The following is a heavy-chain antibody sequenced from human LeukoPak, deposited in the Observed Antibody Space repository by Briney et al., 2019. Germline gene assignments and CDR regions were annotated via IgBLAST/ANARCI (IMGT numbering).Heavy chain of an antibody. V-gene: IGHV3-21*01. J-gene: IGHJ4*02. CDR3: ARDPPGAHFDY. D-gene: IGHD7-27*01. CDR1: GFTFSSYS. CDR2: ISSSSSNI. Sequence: KAGGSLRLSCAASGFTFSSYSMNWVRQAPGKGLEWVSYISSSSSNIFYADSFKGRFTISRDNAQNSLYLQMNSLRVKDTAVYYCARDPPGAHFDYWGQGTLVTVSS.